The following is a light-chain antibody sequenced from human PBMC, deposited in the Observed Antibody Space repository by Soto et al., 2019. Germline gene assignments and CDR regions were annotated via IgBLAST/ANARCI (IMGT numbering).Light chain of an antibody. V-gene: IGKV3-15*01. J-gene: IGKJ2*01. Sequence: EIVMTQSPATLSVSPGERATLSCRAGQSVSSNLAWYQQKPGQAPTLLIYGASARATGIPVRFSGSRSGTEFTLTISSLQSEDFEVYYCQHYNNWPFTFGQGTKLEIK. CDR3: QHYNNWPFT. CDR2: GAS. CDR1: QSVSSN.